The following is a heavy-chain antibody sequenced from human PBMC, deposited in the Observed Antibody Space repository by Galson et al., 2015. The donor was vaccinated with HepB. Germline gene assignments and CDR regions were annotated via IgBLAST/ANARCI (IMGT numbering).Heavy chain of an antibody. D-gene: IGHD3-3*01. J-gene: IGHJ4*02. Sequence: TLSLTCAVYGGSFSGYYWSWIRQPPGKGLEWIGKINHRRGTNYNPSLKSRVTISVDTSKNQLSLKLSSVTAADTAVYYCARGRGSGYTYFDYWGQGTLVTVSS. CDR3: ARGRGSGYTYFDY. CDR2: INHRRGT. CDR1: GGSFSGYY. V-gene: IGHV4-34*01.